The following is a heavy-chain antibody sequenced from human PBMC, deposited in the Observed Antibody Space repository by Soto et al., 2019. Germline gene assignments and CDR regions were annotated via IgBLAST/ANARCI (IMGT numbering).Heavy chain of an antibody. Sequence: GSLRLSCAASGFTFSSYAMGWVRQAPGKGLEWVSAISGSGGSTYYADSVKGRFTISRDNSKNTLYLQMNSLRAEDTAVYYCAKDCSGGSCYRAFDIWGQGAMVTVSS. V-gene: IGHV3-23*01. CDR2: ISGSGGST. D-gene: IGHD2-15*01. CDR3: AKDCSGGSCYRAFDI. J-gene: IGHJ3*02. CDR1: GFTFSSYA.